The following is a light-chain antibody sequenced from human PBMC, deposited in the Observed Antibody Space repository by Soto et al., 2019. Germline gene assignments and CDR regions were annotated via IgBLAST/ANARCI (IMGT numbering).Light chain of an antibody. J-gene: IGKJ5*01. CDR2: DAS. CDR3: QQYNSYSLSIT. CDR1: QSISSW. V-gene: IGKV1-5*01. Sequence: DIQITQSPSTLSSSVGDRFTITCRASQSISSWLAWYQQKPGKAPKLLIYDASSLESGVPPRFSGSGSGTEFTLTISSLQPDDFATYYCQQYNSYSLSITFGQGTRLEIK.